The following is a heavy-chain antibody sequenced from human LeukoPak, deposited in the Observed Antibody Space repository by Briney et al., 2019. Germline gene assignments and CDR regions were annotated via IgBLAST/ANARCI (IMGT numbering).Heavy chain of an antibody. D-gene: IGHD2-8*01. CDR1: GGSFSGYY. V-gene: IGHV4-59*01. J-gene: IGHJ6*02. CDR2: IYYSGST. Sequence: SETLSLTCAVYGGSFSGYYWSWIRQPPGKGLEWIGYIYYSGSTNYNPSLKSRVTISVDTSKNQFSLKLSSVTAADTAVYYCARVPGVYYYYGMDVWAKGPRSPSP. CDR3: ARVPGVYYYYGMDV.